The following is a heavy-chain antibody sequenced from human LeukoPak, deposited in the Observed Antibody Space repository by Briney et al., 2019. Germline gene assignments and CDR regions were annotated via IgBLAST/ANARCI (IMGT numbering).Heavy chain of an antibody. Sequence: GGSLRLSCTASGFNFSNYWMHWVRQAPGKGLVWVSRLNTGGNSTIYADSVKGRFTISRDNAKNSLYLQMNSLRADDTAVYYCARATRTTNFHYWGQGSLVTVSS. CDR3: ARATRTTNFHY. CDR2: LNTGGNST. D-gene: IGHD1/OR15-1a*01. J-gene: IGHJ4*02. CDR1: GFNFSNYW. V-gene: IGHV3-74*01.